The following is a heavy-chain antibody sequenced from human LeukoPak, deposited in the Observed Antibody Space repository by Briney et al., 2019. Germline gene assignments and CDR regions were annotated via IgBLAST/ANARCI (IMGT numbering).Heavy chain of an antibody. CDR2: ISSSGSTI. V-gene: IGHV3-48*03. CDR3: ASSMIVVVIYAFDI. CDR1: GFTFSSYE. D-gene: IGHD3-22*01. J-gene: IGHJ3*02. Sequence: PGGSLRLSCAASGFTFSSYEMHWVRQAPGKGLELVSYISSSGSTIYYADSVKGRFTISRDNAKNSLYLQMNSLRAEDTAVYYCASSMIVVVIYAFDIWGQGTMVTVSS.